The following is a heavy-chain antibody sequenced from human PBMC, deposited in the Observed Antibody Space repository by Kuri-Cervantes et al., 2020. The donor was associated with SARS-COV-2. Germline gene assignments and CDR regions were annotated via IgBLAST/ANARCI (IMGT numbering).Heavy chain of an antibody. D-gene: IGHD3-3*01. V-gene: IGHV3-33*08. J-gene: IGHJ5*02. Sequence: GESLKISCAASGFTFSSYAMHWVRQAPGKGLEWVAVIRYDGSNKYYADSVKGRFTISRDNSKNTLYLQMNSLRAEDTAVYYCAREVTIFGAVSRGFDPWGQGTLVTVSS. CDR2: IRYDGSNK. CDR1: GFTFSSYA. CDR3: AREVTIFGAVSRGFDP.